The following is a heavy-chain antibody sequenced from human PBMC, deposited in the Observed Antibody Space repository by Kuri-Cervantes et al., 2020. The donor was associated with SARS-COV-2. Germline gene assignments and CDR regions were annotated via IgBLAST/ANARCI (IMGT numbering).Heavy chain of an antibody. CDR2: IIPIFGTA. V-gene: IGHV1-69*06. J-gene: IGHJ6*03. Sequence: SVKVSCKASGGTFSSYTISWVRQAPGQGLEWMGGIIPIFGTANYAQKFQGRVTITADKSTSTAYMELSSLRSDDTAVYYCARSIEMAPGLYTLKGNYYYYYYMDVWGKGTTVTVSS. CDR3: ARSIEMAPGLYTLKGNYYYYYYMDV. CDR1: GGTFSSYT. D-gene: IGHD5-24*01.